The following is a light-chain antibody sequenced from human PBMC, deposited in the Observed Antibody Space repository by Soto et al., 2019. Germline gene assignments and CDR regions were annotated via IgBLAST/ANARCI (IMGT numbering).Light chain of an antibody. CDR3: SSYTSSSTLYV. CDR1: SSDVGGYNY. CDR2: EVS. Sequence: QSALSQPASVSGSPGQSITISCTVTSSDVGGYNYVSWYQQHPGKAPKLMIYEVSNRPSGVSNRFSGSKSGNTASLTISGLQAEDEADYYCSSYTSSSTLYVLGTGTKVTVL. V-gene: IGLV2-14*01. J-gene: IGLJ1*01.